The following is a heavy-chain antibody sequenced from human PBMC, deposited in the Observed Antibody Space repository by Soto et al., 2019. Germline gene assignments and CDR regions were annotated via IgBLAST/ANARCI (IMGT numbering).Heavy chain of an antibody. CDR1: GYTFTSYG. D-gene: IGHD4-17*01. V-gene: IGHV1-18*01. CDR3: ARDVTTVTKPSYYYGMDV. J-gene: IGHJ6*02. Sequence: PGASVKVSCKASGYTFTSYGISWVRQAPGQGLEWMGWISAYNGNTNYAQKLQGRVTMTTDTSTSTAYMELRSLRSDDTAVYYCARDVTTVTKPSYYYGMDVWGQGTTVTVSS. CDR2: ISAYNGNT.